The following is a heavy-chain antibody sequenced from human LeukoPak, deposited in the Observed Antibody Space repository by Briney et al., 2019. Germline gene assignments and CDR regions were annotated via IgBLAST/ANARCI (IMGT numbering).Heavy chain of an antibody. J-gene: IGHJ5*02. CDR3: ARGMRLPFFST. CDR2: INHSGST. Sequence: SETLSLTCAVYGGSFSGYYWSWIRQPPGKGLEWIGEINHSGSTNYNPSLKSRVTISVDTSKNQFSLKLSSVTAADTAVYYCARGMRLPFFSTWGQGTLVTVSS. V-gene: IGHV4-34*01. D-gene: IGHD4-11*01. CDR1: GGSFSGYY.